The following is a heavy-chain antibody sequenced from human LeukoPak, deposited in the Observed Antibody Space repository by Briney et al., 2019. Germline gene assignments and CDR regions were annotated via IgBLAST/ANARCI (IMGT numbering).Heavy chain of an antibody. CDR1: ESTFPSYA. CDR2: VSGTGITT. D-gene: IGHD2-8*01. V-gene: IGHV3-23*01. Sequence: PGGPRKLSWEASESTFPSYAISWFRQPQGKGLEWVSSVSGTGITTYYADSVKGRFTVSRDNSKDTVYLQMNSLRGEDTAVYYCAKELMGFDYWGQGSLVTVSS. CDR3: AKELMGFDY. J-gene: IGHJ4*02.